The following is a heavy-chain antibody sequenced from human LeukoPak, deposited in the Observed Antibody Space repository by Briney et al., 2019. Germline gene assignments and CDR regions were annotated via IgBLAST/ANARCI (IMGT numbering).Heavy chain of an antibody. CDR2: ISGTGGRT. D-gene: IGHD6-13*01. J-gene: IGHJ4*02. CDR1: GLAFSSFA. V-gene: IGHV3-23*01. CDR3: ARDGYSNYWYLNL. Sequence: GGSLRLSVAAFGLAFSSFALSWFRQAPGKGLRGVSSISGTGGRTYYADSVKGRFTISRDNSKNTLDLQMNSLRADDTAVYYCARDGYSNYWYLNLWGQGTLVTVSS.